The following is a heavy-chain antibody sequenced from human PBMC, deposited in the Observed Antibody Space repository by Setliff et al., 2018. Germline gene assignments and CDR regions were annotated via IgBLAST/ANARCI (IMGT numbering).Heavy chain of an antibody. Sequence: GGSLRLSCAASGFAFSSYAMSWVRQAPGKGLEWVSAISGSGGSTYYADSVKGRFTVSRDNAKNSLYLQMTSLRAEDTAVYYCAGGYPSNFDYWGQGTLVTVSS. CDR1: GFAFSSYA. D-gene: IGHD3-22*01. CDR3: AGGYPSNFDY. V-gene: IGHV3-23*01. CDR2: ISGSGGST. J-gene: IGHJ4*02.